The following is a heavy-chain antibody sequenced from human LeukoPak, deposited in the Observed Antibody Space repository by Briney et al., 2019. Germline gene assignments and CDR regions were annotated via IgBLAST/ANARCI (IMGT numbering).Heavy chain of an antibody. Sequence: SETLSLTCTVSGGSISSSYYYWGWIRQPPGKGLEWIGSIYYSGSTYYNPSLKSRVTISVDTSKNQFSLKVSSVTAADTGVYYCASKSTDHGELRFDYWGQGTLVTVSS. CDR3: ASKSTDHGELRFDY. J-gene: IGHJ4*02. CDR1: GGSISSSYYY. D-gene: IGHD4-17*01. V-gene: IGHV4-39*07. CDR2: IYYSGST.